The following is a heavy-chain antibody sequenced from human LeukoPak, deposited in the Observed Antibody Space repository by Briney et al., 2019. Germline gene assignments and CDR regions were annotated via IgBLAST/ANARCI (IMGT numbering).Heavy chain of an antibody. V-gene: IGHV3-23*01. CDR1: GFTFSSYA. Sequence: GGSLRLSCAASGFTFSSYAMSWVRQAPGKGLEWVSAISGSGGSTYYADSVKGRFTISRDNSKNTLYLQMNSLRAEDTAVYYCATHDCSSTSCYSRGIYKEEATFDYWGQGTLVTVSS. J-gene: IGHJ4*02. D-gene: IGHD2-2*01. CDR3: ATHDCSSTSCYSRGIYKEEATFDY. CDR2: ISGSGGST.